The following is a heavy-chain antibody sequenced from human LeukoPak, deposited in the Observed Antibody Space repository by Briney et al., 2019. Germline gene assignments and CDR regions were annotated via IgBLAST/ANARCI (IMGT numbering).Heavy chain of an antibody. D-gene: IGHD2-15*01. CDR1: GYTFTSYG. J-gene: IGHJ4*02. V-gene: IGHV1-18*01. CDR2: ISAYNGDT. CDR3: ARDIVSGPPFDY. Sequence: ASVKVSCKASGYTFTSYGFSWVRQAPGQGLEWMGWISAYNGDTNYAQKVQGRVTMTTDTSTSTAYMELRSLRSDDTATYYCARDIVSGPPFDYWGQGTLVTVSS.